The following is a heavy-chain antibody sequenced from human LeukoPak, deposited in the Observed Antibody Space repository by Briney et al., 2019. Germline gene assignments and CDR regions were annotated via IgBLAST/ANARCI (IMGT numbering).Heavy chain of an antibody. Sequence: SETLSLTCTVSGGSISSYYWSWIRQPAGKGLEWIGRIYTSGSTNYNPSLKSRVTMSVDTSKNQFSLKLSSVTAVDTAVYYCARDRGIAAAGTGGGWFDPWGQGTLVTVSS. J-gene: IGHJ5*02. CDR3: ARDRGIAAAGTGGGWFDP. V-gene: IGHV4-4*07. D-gene: IGHD6-13*01. CDR1: GGSISSYY. CDR2: IYTSGST.